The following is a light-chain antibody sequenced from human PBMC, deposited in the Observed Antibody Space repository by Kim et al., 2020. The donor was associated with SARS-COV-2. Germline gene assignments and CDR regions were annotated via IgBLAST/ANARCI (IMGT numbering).Light chain of an antibody. J-gene: IGLJ2*01. CDR1: SGHSSYA. Sequence: QLVLTQSPCASASLGASVKLTCTLSSGHSSYAIAWHQQQPEKGPRYLMKLNSDGSHSKGDGIPDRFSGSSSGAERYLTISSLQSEDEADYYCQTWGTGIQVFGGGTQLTVL. CDR3: QTWGTGIQV. CDR2: LNSDGSH. V-gene: IGLV4-69*01.